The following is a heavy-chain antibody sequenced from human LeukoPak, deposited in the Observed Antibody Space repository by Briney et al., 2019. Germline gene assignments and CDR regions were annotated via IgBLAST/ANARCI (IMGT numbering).Heavy chain of an antibody. D-gene: IGHD5-24*01. J-gene: IGHJ2*01. CDR3: VRRQQSGSCRYFDL. CDR2: ISSSSSYI. CDR1: GFTFSSYS. Sequence: PGGSLRLSCAASGFTFSSYSMNWVRQAPGKGLEWVSSISSSSSYIYYADSVRGRFTISRDNAENSLYLQMNSLRTEDTAFYYCVRRQQSGSCRYFDLWGRGTLVTVSS. V-gene: IGHV3-21*04.